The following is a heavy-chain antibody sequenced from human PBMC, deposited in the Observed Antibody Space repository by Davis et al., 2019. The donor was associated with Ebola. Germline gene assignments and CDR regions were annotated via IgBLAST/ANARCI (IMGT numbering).Heavy chain of an antibody. CDR2: LYSAGST. V-gene: IGHV3-53*01. Sequence: GESLKISCAVSGLTVGTAFMSWVRQAPGKRLEWVSVLYSAGSTFYADSVKGRFTISRDMSKNILYLQMNSLRVEDTAIYYCAKDTSNIWFDVWGQGTMVTVSS. J-gene: IGHJ3*01. CDR1: GLTVGTAF. CDR3: AKDTSNIWFDV. D-gene: IGHD1-26*01.